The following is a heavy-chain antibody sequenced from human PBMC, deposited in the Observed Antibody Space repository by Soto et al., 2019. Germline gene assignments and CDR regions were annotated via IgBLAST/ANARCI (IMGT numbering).Heavy chain of an antibody. V-gene: IGHV3-30*18. J-gene: IGHJ6*02. D-gene: IGHD3-10*01. CDR1: GFTFSSYG. Sequence: GGSLRLSCAASGFTFSSYGMHWIRQAPGKGLEWVAVISYDGSNKYYADSVKGRFTISRDNSKNTLYLQMNSLRAEDTAVYYCAKDRGGGYFYGMDVWGQGXTVTVYS. CDR2: ISYDGSNK. CDR3: AKDRGGGYFYGMDV.